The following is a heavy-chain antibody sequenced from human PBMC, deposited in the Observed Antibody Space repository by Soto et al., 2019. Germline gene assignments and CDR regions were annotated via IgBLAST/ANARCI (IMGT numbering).Heavy chain of an antibody. CDR2: IYYSGST. CDR1: GGSISSYY. Sequence: QVQLQESGPGLVKPSETLSLTCTVSGGSISSYYWSWIRQPPGKGLEWIGYIYYSGSTNYNPSLKRRVTISVDTSKNQFSLKLSSVTAADTAVYYCASSPSGYCISTSCYSTAGWFDPWGQGTLVTVSS. D-gene: IGHD2-2*03. J-gene: IGHJ5*02. CDR3: ASSPSGYCISTSCYSTAGWFDP. V-gene: IGHV4-59*01.